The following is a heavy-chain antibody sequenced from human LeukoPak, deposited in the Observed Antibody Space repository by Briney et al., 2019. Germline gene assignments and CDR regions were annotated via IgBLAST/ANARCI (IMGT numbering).Heavy chain of an antibody. J-gene: IGHJ4*02. Sequence: SETLSLTCTVSGGSISSYYWSWIRQPPGKGLEWIGYIYYSGSTNYNPSLKSRVTISVDTSKNQFSLKLSSVTAADTAVYYCARDGGYSSSWYRDYFDYWGQGTLVTVSS. CDR3: ARDGGYSSSWYRDYFDY. CDR2: IYYSGST. D-gene: IGHD6-13*01. CDR1: GGSISSYY. V-gene: IGHV4-59*01.